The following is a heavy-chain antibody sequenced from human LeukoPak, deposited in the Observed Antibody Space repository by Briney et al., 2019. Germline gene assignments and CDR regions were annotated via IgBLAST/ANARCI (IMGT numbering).Heavy chain of an antibody. CDR1: GFTFSSYG. Sequence: HPGGSLRLSCAASGFTFSSYGMHWVRQAPGKGLERVAVIWFDGSNKYYADSVKGRFTISRDNSKNTLYLQMNSLRAEDTAVYYCARDRDWGCSYCSYWGQGTLVTVSS. V-gene: IGHV3-33*08. CDR3: ARDRDWGCSYCSY. D-gene: IGHD7-27*01. CDR2: IWFDGSNK. J-gene: IGHJ4*02.